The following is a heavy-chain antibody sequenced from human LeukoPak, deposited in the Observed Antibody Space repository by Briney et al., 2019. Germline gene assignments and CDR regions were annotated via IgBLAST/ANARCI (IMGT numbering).Heavy chain of an antibody. CDR1: GYTLTELS. J-gene: IGHJ4*02. Sequence: GASVKVSCKVSGYTLTELSMHWVRQAPGKGREWMGGFDPEDGETIYAQKFQGRVTMTEDTSTDTAYMELSSLRSEDTAVYYCATGLYYYDTRSYWGQGTLVTVSS. V-gene: IGHV1-24*01. D-gene: IGHD3-22*01. CDR2: FDPEDGET. CDR3: ATGLYYYDTRSY.